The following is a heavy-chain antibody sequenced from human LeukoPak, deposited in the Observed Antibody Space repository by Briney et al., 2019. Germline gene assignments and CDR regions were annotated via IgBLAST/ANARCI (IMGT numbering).Heavy chain of an antibody. Sequence: SETLSLTCAVSGYSISSGYYWGWIRQPPGKGLEWIGSIYHSGSTYYNPSLKSRVTISVDTSKNQFSLKLSSVTAADTAVYYCARDARPPQGYCSSTSCLNWFDPWGQGTLVTVSS. J-gene: IGHJ5*02. CDR1: GYSISSGYY. D-gene: IGHD2-2*01. CDR3: ARDARPPQGYCSSTSCLNWFDP. CDR2: IYHSGST. V-gene: IGHV4-38-2*02.